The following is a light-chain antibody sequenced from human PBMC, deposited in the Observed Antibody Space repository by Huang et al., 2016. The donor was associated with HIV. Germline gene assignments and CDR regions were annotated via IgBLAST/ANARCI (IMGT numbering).Light chain of an antibody. Sequence: EILLTQSPATLSVSPGARVTLSCRASQTVSEHLAWFQQRPGQAPKLLIYGASNRAPGIPPRFSGRGSGTEFGLTITNLQSEDFAVYFCHQYYTLPRTFGQGTKVEI. V-gene: IGKV3-15*01. CDR2: GAS. J-gene: IGKJ1*01. CDR3: HQYYTLPRT. CDR1: QTVSEH.